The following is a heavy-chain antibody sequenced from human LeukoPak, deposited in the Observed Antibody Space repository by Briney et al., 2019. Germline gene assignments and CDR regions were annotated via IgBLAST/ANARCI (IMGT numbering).Heavy chain of an antibody. J-gene: IGHJ5*02. CDR1: GGSISSGSYY. V-gene: IGHV4-61*02. D-gene: IGHD6-19*01. CDR3: ARAPVPPLSSGWYPDWFDP. Sequence: SETLSLTCTVSGGSISSGSYYWSWIRQPAGKGLEWIGRIYTSGSTNYNPSLKSRVTISVDTPKNQFSLKLSSVTAADTAVYYCARAPVPPLSSGWYPDWFDPWGQGTLVTVSS. CDR2: IYTSGST.